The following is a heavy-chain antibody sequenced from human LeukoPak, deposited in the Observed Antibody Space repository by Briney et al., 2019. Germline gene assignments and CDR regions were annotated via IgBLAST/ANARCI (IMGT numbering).Heavy chain of an antibody. J-gene: IGHJ5*02. Sequence: SETLSLTCTVSGGSISSSSYYWGWIRQPPGKGLEWIGSIYYSGSTYYNPSLKSRVTISVDSSKNQFSLKLSSVTAADTAVYYCARHYYDFWSGYLDWFDPWGQGTLVTVSS. CDR1: GGSISSSSYY. V-gene: IGHV4-39*01. CDR2: IYYSGST. CDR3: ARHYYDFWSGYLDWFDP. D-gene: IGHD3-3*01.